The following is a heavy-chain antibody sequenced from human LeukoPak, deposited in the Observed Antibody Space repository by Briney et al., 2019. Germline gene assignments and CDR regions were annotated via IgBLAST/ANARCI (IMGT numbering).Heavy chain of an antibody. V-gene: IGHV1-3*01. Sequence: VASVTLSCAASGYTFTSYSWNWVRQPPGQRLEWMGGINAGDGNTKYSHQFKGGVTITRDTTESTAYMQLSSLRSGDTDVYFCARERLGSSTSRVNDYYYYGMDVWGKGTTVTVSS. D-gene: IGHD2-2*01. J-gene: IGHJ6*04. CDR3: ARERLGSSTSRVNDYYYYGMDV. CDR1: GYTFTSYS. CDR2: INAGDGNT.